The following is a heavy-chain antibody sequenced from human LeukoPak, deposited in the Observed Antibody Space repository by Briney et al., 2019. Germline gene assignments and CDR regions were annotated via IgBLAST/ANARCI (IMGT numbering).Heavy chain of an antibody. CDR2: INPNSGGT. Sequence: ASVKVSCKSSGYTFTCYYMHWVRQAPGQGLEWMGWINPNSGGTNYAQKFRGRVTMTRDTSISTAYMELSRLRSDDTAVYYCARDGTREVPGGWFDPWGQGTLVTVSS. D-gene: IGHD6-13*01. J-gene: IGHJ5*02. V-gene: IGHV1-2*02. CDR1: GYTFTCYY. CDR3: ARDGTREVPGGWFDP.